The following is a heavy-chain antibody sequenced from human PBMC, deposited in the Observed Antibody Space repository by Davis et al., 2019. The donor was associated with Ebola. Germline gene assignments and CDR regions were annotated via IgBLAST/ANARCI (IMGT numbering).Heavy chain of an antibody. CDR2: ISRDSDYI. CDR1: GFTFSTYS. J-gene: IGHJ6*02. CDR3: ARDRPLDFFFGDYYGMDV. D-gene: IGHD3-16*01. Sequence: GESLKISCAASGFTFSTYSMSWVRQAPGKGLEWVSSISRDSDYIYYADSAKGRFTISRDNAKNSLYLQMNSLRAEDTAVYYCARDRPLDFFFGDYYGMDVWGQGTTVTVSS. V-gene: IGHV3-21*01.